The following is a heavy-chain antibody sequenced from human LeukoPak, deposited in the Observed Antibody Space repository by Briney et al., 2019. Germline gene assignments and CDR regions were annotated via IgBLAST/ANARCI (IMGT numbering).Heavy chain of an antibody. D-gene: IGHD6-13*01. J-gene: IGHJ3*02. CDR3: TRGYSRVSIYAFDI. CDR2: IRSKANSYAT. V-gene: IGHV3-73*01. CDR1: GFTFSGSA. Sequence: GGSLRLSCAASGFTFSGSAMHWVRQASGKGLEWVGRIRSKANSYATAYAASVKGRFTISRDDSKNTAYLQMNSLKTEDTALYYCTRGYSRVSIYAFDIWGQGTMVTVSS.